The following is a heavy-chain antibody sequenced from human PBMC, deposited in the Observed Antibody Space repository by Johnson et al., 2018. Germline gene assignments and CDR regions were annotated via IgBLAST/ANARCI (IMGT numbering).Heavy chain of an antibody. CDR1: GFTFSSTC. J-gene: IGHJ6*02. CDR2: ISRDGSNT. D-gene: IGHD3-16*01. CDR3: ARDLTITCGPDGMDV. V-gene: IGHV3-30*03. Sequence: QVQLVQSGGGVVQPGRSLRLSCAASGFTFSSTCMHWVRQAPGKGLEWVAVISRDGSNTYYADSVKGRFTISRDNAKNSLYLQMNSLRAEDTALHHCARDLTITCGPDGMDVWGQGTTVTVSS.